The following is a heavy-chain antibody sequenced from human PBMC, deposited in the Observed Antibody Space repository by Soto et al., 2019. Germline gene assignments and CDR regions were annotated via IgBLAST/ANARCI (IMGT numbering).Heavy chain of an antibody. CDR2: IRNDGSDK. Sequence: PGGSMRLSCAASGFIFSPYGIHWVRQAPGKGLEWVALIRNDGSDKYYAESVTGRFTISRDNSKNTVYLQMNSLRAEDTALYFCARAPRMAPFDIWAQGTMVTVSS. V-gene: IGHV3-33*01. CDR3: ARAPRMAPFDI. CDR1: GFIFSPYG. J-gene: IGHJ3*02.